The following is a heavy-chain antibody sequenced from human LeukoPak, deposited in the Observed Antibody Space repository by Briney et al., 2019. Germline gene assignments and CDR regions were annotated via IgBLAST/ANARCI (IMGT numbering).Heavy chain of an antibody. CDR2: INPNSGGT. CDR3: ARGLNYYGSGSYRDWFDP. CDR1: GYTFTGYY. D-gene: IGHD3-10*01. J-gene: IGHJ5*02. V-gene: IGHV1-2*04. Sequence: DSVRVSSTPSGYTFTGYYMHLVRLAPAPGLEWIGWINPNSGGTNYAQKFQGWVTMTRDTSISTAYMELSRLRSDDTAVYYCARGLNYYGSGSYRDWFDPWGQGTLVTVSS.